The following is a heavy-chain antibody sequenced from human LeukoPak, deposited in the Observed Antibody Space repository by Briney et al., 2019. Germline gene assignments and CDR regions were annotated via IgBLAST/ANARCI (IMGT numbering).Heavy chain of an antibody. Sequence: PPGGSLRLSCVVSGFPFSSYAMSWVRQAPGKGLEWVSGISGSGDDTYYAASVKGRFIVSRDTSKNTLYLQMNSLRAEDTAVYYCAKDPLNTLMVSPTFDYWGQGTLVTVSS. J-gene: IGHJ4*02. CDR1: GFPFSSYA. V-gene: IGHV3-23*01. D-gene: IGHD5-18*01. CDR2: ISGSGDDT. CDR3: AKDPLNTLMVSPTFDY.